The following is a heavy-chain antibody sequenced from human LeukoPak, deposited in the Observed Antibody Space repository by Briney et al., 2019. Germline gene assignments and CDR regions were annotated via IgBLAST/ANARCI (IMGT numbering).Heavy chain of an antibody. CDR2: IVVGSGNT. Sequence: VASVTVSCKASGFTFTSSAVQWVRQARGQRLEWIGWIVVGSGNTNYAQKFQERVTMTTDTSTSTAYMELRSLRSDDTAVYYCAREYYYDSSGPPDAFDIWGQGTMVTVSS. J-gene: IGHJ3*02. V-gene: IGHV1-58*01. CDR3: AREYYYDSSGPPDAFDI. D-gene: IGHD3-22*01. CDR1: GFTFTSSA.